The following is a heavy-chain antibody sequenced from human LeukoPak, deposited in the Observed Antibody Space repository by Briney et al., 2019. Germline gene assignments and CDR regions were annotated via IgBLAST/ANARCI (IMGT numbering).Heavy chain of an antibody. V-gene: IGHV3-30*18. J-gene: IGHJ4*02. CDR2: ISYDGSNK. CDR3: AKGGYLGSGSYYHFDY. CDR1: GFTFSSYG. Sequence: PGGSLRLSCAASGFTFSSYGMHWARQAPGKGLEWVAVISYDGSNKYYADSVKGRFTISRDNSKNTLYLQMNSLRAEDTAVYYCAKGGYLGSGSYYHFDYWGQGTLVTVSS. D-gene: IGHD3-10*01.